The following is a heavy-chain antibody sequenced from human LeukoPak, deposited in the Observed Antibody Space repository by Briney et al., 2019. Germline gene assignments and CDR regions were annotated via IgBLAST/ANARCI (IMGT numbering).Heavy chain of an antibody. J-gene: IGHJ4*02. Sequence: PSETLSLTCTVSGGSVSSGSYYWSWIRQPPGKGLEWIGYIYYSGSTNYNPSLKNRVTISVDTSKNQFSLKLSSVTAADTAVYYCARASVTTYLPHFDYWGQGTLVTVSS. V-gene: IGHV4-61*01. D-gene: IGHD4-17*01. CDR3: ARASVTTYLPHFDY. CDR2: IYYSGST. CDR1: GGSVSSGSYY.